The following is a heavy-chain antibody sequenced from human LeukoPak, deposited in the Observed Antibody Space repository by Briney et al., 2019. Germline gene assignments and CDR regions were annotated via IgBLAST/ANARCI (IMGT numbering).Heavy chain of an antibody. CDR2: IYTSGST. V-gene: IGHV4-4*07. Sequence: SETLSLTCTVSGASISRYYWNWIRQPAGKGLEWIGRIYTSGSTEYNPSLKSRVTVSVDKSKNQFSLTLTSVTAADTAVYYCVGDLGDGYNRDWFDPWGQGTLVTVSS. D-gene: IGHD5-24*01. J-gene: IGHJ5*02. CDR3: VGDLGDGYNRDWFDP. CDR1: GASISRYY.